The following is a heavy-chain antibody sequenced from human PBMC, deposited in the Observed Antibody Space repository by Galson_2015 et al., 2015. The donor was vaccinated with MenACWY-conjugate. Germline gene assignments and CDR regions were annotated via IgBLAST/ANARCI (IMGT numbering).Heavy chain of an antibody. CDR3: ARLGGNYKTTSHFDY. V-gene: IGHV3-74*01. CDR2: INSDGSST. J-gene: IGHJ4*02. Sequence: GKGLVWVSRINSDGSSTSYADSVKGRFTISRDNAKNTLYLQMNSLRAEDTAVYYCARLGGNYKTTSHFDYWGQGTLVTVSS. D-gene: IGHD1-26*01.